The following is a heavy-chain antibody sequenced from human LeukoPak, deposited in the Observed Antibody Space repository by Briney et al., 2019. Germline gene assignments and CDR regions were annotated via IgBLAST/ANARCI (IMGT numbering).Heavy chain of an antibody. D-gene: IGHD5-18*01. V-gene: IGHV1-2*02. J-gene: IGHJ5*02. Sequence: ASVKVSCKASGYTFTGYYMHWVRQAPGQGLEWMGWINPNSGGTNYAQKFQGRVTMTRDASISTAYMELSRLRSDDTAVYYCASGYSYGYNWFDPWGQGTLVTVSS. CDR3: ASGYSYGYNWFDP. CDR2: INPNSGGT. CDR1: GYTFTGYY.